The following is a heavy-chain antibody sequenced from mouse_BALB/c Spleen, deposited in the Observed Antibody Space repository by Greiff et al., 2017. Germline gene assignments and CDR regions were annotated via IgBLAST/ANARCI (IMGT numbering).Heavy chain of an antibody. J-gene: IGHJ3*01. CDR2: ISSGSSTI. D-gene: IGHD2-4*01. Sequence: VQLKESGGGLVQPGGSRKLSCAASGFTFSSFGMHWVRQAPEKGLEWVAYISSGSSTIYYADTVKGRFTISRDNPKNTLFLQMTSLRSEDTAMYYCARGGYYEGWFAYWGQGTLVTVSA. CDR3: ARGGYYEGWFAY. CDR1: GFTFSSFG. V-gene: IGHV5-17*02.